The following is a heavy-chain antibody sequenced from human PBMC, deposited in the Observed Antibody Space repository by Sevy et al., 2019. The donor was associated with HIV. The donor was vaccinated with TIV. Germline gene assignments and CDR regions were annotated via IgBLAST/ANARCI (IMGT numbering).Heavy chain of an antibody. D-gene: IGHD6-13*01. Sequence: GGSPRLSCAASGFTVSSNYMSWVRQAPGKGLEWVSVIYSGGSTYYADSVKGRFTISRDNSKNTLYLQMNSLRAEDTAVYYCAREGRGSSSWEDYYYYYGMDVWGQGTTVTVSS. CDR3: AREGRGSSSWEDYYYYYGMDV. CDR1: GFTVSSNY. V-gene: IGHV3-53*01. CDR2: IYSGGST. J-gene: IGHJ6*02.